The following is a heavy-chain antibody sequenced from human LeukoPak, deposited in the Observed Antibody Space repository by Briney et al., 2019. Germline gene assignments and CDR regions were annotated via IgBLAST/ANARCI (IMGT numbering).Heavy chain of an antibody. V-gene: IGHV3-30*02. J-gene: IGHJ4*02. D-gene: IGHD2-15*01. CDR1: GFTFSSYG. Sequence: PGGSLRLSCAASGFTFSSYGMHWVRQAPGKGLEWVAFIRYDGSNKYYADSVKGRFTISRDNSKNTLYLQMNSLRAEDTAVYYCAKTQRLYCSGGSCSWDYWGQGTLVTVSS. CDR3: AKTQRLYCSGGSCSWDY. CDR2: IRYDGSNK.